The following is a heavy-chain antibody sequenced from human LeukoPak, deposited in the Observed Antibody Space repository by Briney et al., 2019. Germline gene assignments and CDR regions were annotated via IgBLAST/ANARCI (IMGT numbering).Heavy chain of an antibody. D-gene: IGHD3-9*01. V-gene: IGHV1-2*02. CDR2: IYGHDGGT. CDR1: GYTFTGHY. Sequence: ASVTVSCKASGYTFTGHYLHWVRQAPGQGLEWMGWIYGHDGGTNFAQKFQDRVTMTRDTSITTAYMKLSSLTPDDTAVYYCVRDFDWGADYWGQGTLVTVSS. J-gene: IGHJ4*02. CDR3: VRDFDWGADY.